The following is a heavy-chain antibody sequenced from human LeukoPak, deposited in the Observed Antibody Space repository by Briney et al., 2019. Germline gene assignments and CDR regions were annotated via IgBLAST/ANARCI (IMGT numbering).Heavy chain of an antibody. CDR3: ARGPYSSSWYQEHWFDP. J-gene: IGHJ5*02. CDR2: IIPIFGTA. CDR1: GGTFSSYA. V-gene: IGHV1-69*05. D-gene: IGHD6-13*01. Sequence: SVKVSCKASGGTFSSYAISWVRQAPGQGLDWMGGIIPIFGTANYAQKFQGRVTITTDESTSTAYMELSSLRSEDTAVYYCARGPYSSSWYQEHWFDPWGQGTLVTVSS.